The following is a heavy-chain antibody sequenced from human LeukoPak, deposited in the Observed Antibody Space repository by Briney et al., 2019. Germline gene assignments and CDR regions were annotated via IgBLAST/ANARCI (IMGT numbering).Heavy chain of an antibody. CDR3: ARDKSGGDVRSATPPWFDP. V-gene: IGHV3-30*01. J-gene: IGHJ5*02. CDR2: ISYDGSNK. D-gene: IGHD2-15*01. Sequence: GGSLRLSCAASGLTFSSYAMHWVRQAPGKGLEWVAVISYDGSNKYYADSVKGRFTISRDNSKNTLYLQMNSLRAEDTAVYYCARDKSGGDVRSATPPWFDPWGQGTLVTVSS. CDR1: GLTFSSYA.